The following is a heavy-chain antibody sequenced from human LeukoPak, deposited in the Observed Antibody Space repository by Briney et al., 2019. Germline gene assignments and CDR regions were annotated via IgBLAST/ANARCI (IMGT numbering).Heavy chain of an antibody. Sequence: GGSLRLSCAASGFTVSSNYMSWVRQAPGKGLEWLSAMTGPADTTYYAESVKGRFTISRDYSKSMVFLQMNSLRVEDTAIYYCAKGAEIDHWGQGTLVTVSS. CDR1: GFTVSSNY. CDR3: AKGAEIDH. J-gene: IGHJ4*02. V-gene: IGHV3-23*01. CDR2: MTGPADTT.